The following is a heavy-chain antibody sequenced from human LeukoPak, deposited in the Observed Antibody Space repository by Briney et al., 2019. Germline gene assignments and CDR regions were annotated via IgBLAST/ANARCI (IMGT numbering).Heavy chain of an antibody. J-gene: IGHJ4*02. CDR3: VVPAFY. V-gene: IGHV3-30*03. CDR1: GFTFSSYS. D-gene: IGHD2-2*01. CDR2: ISYDGSNK. Sequence: GGSLRLSCAASGFTFSSYSMNWVRQAPGKGLEWVAVISYDGSNKYYADSVKGRFTISRDNSKNTLYLQMNSLRAEDTAVYYAVVPAFYWGQGTLVTVSS.